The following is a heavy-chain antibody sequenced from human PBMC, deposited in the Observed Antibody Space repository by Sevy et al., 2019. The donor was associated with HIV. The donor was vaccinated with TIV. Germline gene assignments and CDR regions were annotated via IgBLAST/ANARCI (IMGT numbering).Heavy chain of an antibody. CDR2: ISYDGVNQ. V-gene: IGHV3-30*01. CDR3: ARVVGRGEYLIYAYLDY. J-gene: IGHJ4*02. Sequence: GGSLRLSCAASGFSFSYYPMHWVRQAPGKGLEWVALISYDGVNQYYAAPVKGRFTVSRVNSKNTLYMEMNNLRPEDTAVYYCARVVGRGEYLIYAYLDYWGQGTLVTVSS. D-gene: IGHD2-15*01. CDR1: GFSFSYYP.